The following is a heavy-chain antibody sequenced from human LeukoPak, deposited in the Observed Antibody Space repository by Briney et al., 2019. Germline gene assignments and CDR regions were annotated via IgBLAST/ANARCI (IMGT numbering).Heavy chain of an antibody. CDR1: GYTFTTYG. Sequence: ASVKVSCKASGYTFTTYGVSWVRQAPGQGLEWMGIINPSGGSTSYAQKFQGRVTMTRDTSTSTVYMELSSLRSEDTAVYYCARKRTVGPFDYWGQGTLVTVSS. CDR3: ARKRTVGPFDY. CDR2: INPSGGST. D-gene: IGHD3/OR15-3a*01. J-gene: IGHJ4*02. V-gene: IGHV1-46*01.